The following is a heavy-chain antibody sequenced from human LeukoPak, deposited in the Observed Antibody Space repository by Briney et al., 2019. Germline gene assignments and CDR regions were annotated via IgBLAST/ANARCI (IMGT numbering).Heavy chain of an antibody. J-gene: IGHJ2*01. CDR1: GGSINNYY. V-gene: IGHV4-59*05. Sequence: SETLSLTCTVSGGSINNYYWSWIRQPPGKGLEWIGSIYYSGSTYYNPSLKSRVTISVDTSKNQFSLKLSSVTAADTAVYYCATRLRWLQLRRDWYFDLWGRGTLVTVSS. CDR3: ATRLRWLQLRRDWYFDL. D-gene: IGHD5-24*01. CDR2: IYYSGST.